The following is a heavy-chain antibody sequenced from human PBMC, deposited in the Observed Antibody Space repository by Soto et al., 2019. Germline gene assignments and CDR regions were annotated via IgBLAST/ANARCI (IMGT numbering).Heavy chain of an antibody. Sequence: SEPLSLTCSVSGFTSRSGCYRGVIRQPPGKGLEWIGSIYYRGNTYYDPSHNGRITISLDTSKNQFSLRLTSVTAADTAVYYCARGEVRGLSGTGFDYWGQGALVTVSS. CDR1: GFTSRSGCY. D-gene: IGHD3-10*01. V-gene: IGHV4-38-2*02. CDR2: IYYRGNT. J-gene: IGHJ4*02. CDR3: ARGEVRGLSGTGFDY.